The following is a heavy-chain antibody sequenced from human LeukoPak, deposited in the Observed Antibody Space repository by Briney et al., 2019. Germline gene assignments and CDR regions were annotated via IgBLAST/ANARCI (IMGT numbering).Heavy chain of an antibody. J-gene: IGHJ5*02. CDR1: GFTFSNYA. D-gene: IGHD3-10*01. CDR2: IIGSGGST. Sequence: PGGSLRLSCAASGFTFSNYAMSWVRQAPGKGLEWVFGIIGSGGSTYYADSVKVRFTISRVNSKNTLYLQMHSLRAEDTAVYYCAREELLKGTYYYGSGSYTGKWFDPWGQGTLVTVSS. CDR3: AREELLKGTYYYGSGSYTGKWFDP. V-gene: IGHV3-23*01.